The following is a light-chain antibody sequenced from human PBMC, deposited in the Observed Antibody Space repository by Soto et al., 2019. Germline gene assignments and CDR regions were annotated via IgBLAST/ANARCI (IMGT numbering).Light chain of an antibody. V-gene: IGLV1-40*01. Sequence: QSVLTQPPSVSGAPGQRVTISCTGSSSNIGAGYDVHWYQQLPGTAPKLLIYGNNNRPSGVPDRFSGSKSGTSASLAITGLQAEDAADYYCQSYDSSLSGYVFGTGTKVTVL. J-gene: IGLJ1*01. CDR3: QSYDSSLSGYV. CDR2: GNN. CDR1: SSNIGAGYD.